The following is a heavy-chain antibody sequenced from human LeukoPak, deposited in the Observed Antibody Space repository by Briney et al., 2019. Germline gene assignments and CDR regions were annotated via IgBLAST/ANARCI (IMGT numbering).Heavy chain of an antibody. CDR3: ARRISGGGSYASDY. CDR2: IYHSGST. V-gene: IGHV4-38-2*01. D-gene: IGHD1-26*01. Sequence: PSETLSLTCALSGYSISSGYYWGWIRQPPGKGLEWIGSIYHSGSTYYNPSLKSRVTISVDTSKNQFSLKLSSVTAADTAVYYCARRISGGGSYASDYWGQGTLVTVSS. CDR1: GYSISSGYY. J-gene: IGHJ4*02.